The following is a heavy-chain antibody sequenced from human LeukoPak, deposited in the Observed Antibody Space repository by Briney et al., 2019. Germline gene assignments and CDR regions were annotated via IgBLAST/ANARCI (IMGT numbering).Heavy chain of an antibody. V-gene: IGHV3-48*03. J-gene: IGHJ6*04. D-gene: IGHD3-10*02. Sequence: PGGSLRLSCAASGFTFSSYEMNWVRQAPGKGLEWVSYISSSGNTIYYADSVKGRFTISRDNAKNSLYLQINSLRAEDTAVYYCAELGITTIGGVWGKGTTVTISS. CDR3: AELGITTIGGV. CDR2: ISSSGNTI. CDR1: GFTFSSYE.